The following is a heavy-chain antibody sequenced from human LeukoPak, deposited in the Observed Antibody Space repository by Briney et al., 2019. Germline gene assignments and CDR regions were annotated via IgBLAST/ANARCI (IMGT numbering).Heavy chain of an antibody. V-gene: IGHV1-69*13. J-gene: IGHJ4*02. CDR3: ARDQYYYDSSGSQTFDY. Sequence: GASVKVSCKASGGTFSSYAISWVRQAPGQGLEWMGGIIPIFGTANYAQKFQGRVTITADESTSTAYMELSSLRSEDTAVYYCARDQYYYDSSGSQTFDYWGQGTLVTVSP. D-gene: IGHD3-22*01. CDR2: IIPIFGTA. CDR1: GGTFSSYA.